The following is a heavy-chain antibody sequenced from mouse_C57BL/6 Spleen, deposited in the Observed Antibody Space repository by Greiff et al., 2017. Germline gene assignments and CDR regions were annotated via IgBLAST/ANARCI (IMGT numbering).Heavy chain of an antibody. V-gene: IGHV5-9-1*02. D-gene: IGHD3-2*02. Sequence: EVQVVESGEGLVKPGGSLKLSCAASGFTFSSYAMSWVRQTPEKRLEWVAYISSGGDYIYYADTVKGRFTISRDNARNTLYLQMSSLKSEDTAMYYCTRVDSSGHYFDYWGQGTTLTVSS. CDR1: GFTFSSYA. CDR3: TRVDSSGHYFDY. J-gene: IGHJ2*01. CDR2: ISSGGDYI.